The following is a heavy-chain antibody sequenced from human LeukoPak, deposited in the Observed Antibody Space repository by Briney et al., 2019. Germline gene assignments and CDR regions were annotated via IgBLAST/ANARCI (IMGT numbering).Heavy chain of an antibody. CDR2: IIPILGIA. D-gene: IGHD3-22*01. Sequence: SVKVSCKASGGTFSSYAISWVRQAPGQGLEWMGRIIPILGIANYAQKFQGRVTITADKSKSTAYMELSSLRSEDTAVYYCARVNYYDSSGYGGGYWGRGTLVTVSS. CDR1: GGTFSSYA. CDR3: ARVNYYDSSGYGGGY. V-gene: IGHV1-69*04. J-gene: IGHJ4*02.